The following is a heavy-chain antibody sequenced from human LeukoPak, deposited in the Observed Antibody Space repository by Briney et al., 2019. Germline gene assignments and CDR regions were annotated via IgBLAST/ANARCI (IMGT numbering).Heavy chain of an antibody. CDR2: ITWDGDNT. V-gene: IGHV3-43*01. CDR3: AKDPHPGYTYGYFEY. CDR1: GFTFDDYT. J-gene: IGHJ4*02. D-gene: IGHD5-18*01. Sequence: GGSLRLSCAASGFTFDDYTMHWVRQAPGKGLEWVSLITWDGDNTYYADSVKGRFTTSRDNSKNSLYLLMNSLRSEDTAFYYCAKDPHPGYTYGYFEYWGQGTLVTVSS.